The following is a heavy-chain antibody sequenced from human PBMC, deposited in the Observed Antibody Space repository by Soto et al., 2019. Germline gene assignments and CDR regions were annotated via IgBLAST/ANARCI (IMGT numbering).Heavy chain of an antibody. Sequence: EVQLVESGGGLVQPGESLTLSCAASGFTFSSYWMHWVRQAPGKGLVWVSRIKSDGSGTYYADSVKGRLTISRDNAKNXXYLQMNSLRVEDTAVYFCARGGGERYDGTGYLGRHWGQGTLVTVSS. J-gene: IGHJ4*02. V-gene: IGHV3-74*01. D-gene: IGHD3-22*01. CDR1: GFTFSSYW. CDR3: ARGGGERYDGTGYLGRH. CDR2: IKSDGSGT.